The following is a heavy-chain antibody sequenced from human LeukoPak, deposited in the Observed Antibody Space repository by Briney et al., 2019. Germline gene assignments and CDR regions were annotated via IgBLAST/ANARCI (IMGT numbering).Heavy chain of an antibody. CDR3: ARDHSAATVTGDY. D-gene: IGHD4-17*01. V-gene: IGHV1-2*06. J-gene: IGHJ4*02. CDR2: INPNSGGT. CDR1: GYTFTGYY. Sequence: GASVKVSCKASGYTFTGYYMHWVRQAPGQGLEWMGRINPNSGGTNYAQKFQGRVTMTRDTSISTAYMELSRLRSDDTAVYYCARDHSAATVTGDYWGQGTLVTVSS.